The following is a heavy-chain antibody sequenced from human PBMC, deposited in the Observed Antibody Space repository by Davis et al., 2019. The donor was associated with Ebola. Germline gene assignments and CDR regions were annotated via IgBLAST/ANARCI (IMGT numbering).Heavy chain of an antibody. CDR1: GYTFTGYY. Sequence: ASVTVSCKASGYTFTGYYMHWVRQAPGQGLEWMGWINPNSGGTNYAQKFQGWVTMTRDTSISTAYMEMSRLRSDDTAVYYCARAGLSDAFDIWGQGTMVTVSS. D-gene: IGHD2/OR15-2a*01. CDR3: ARAGLSDAFDI. V-gene: IGHV1-2*04. CDR2: INPNSGGT. J-gene: IGHJ3*02.